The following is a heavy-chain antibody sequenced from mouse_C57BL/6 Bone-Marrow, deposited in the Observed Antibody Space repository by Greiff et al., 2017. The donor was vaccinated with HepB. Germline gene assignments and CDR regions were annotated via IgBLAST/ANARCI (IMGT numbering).Heavy chain of an antibody. D-gene: IGHD2-2*01. CDR1: GFNIKDYY. CDR3: TTVPIYYGYDEEGYYAMDY. V-gene: IGHV14-2*01. Sequence: VQLQQSGAELVKPGASVKLSCTASGFNIKDYYMHWVKQRTEQGLEWIGRIDPEDGETKYAPKFQGKATITADTSSNTAYLQLSSLTSEDTAVYYCTTVPIYYGYDEEGYYAMDYWGQGTSVTVSS. CDR2: IDPEDGET. J-gene: IGHJ4*01.